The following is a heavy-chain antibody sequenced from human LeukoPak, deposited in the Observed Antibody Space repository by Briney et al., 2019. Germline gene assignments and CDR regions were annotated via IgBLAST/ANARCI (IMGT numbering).Heavy chain of an antibody. J-gene: IGHJ5*02. CDR3: ARVVWTMVRGVIGQSWFDP. Sequence: GGSLRLSCAASGFTFSGYYMSWIRQAPGKGLEWVSYISSSGSTIYYADSVKGRLTISRDNAKNSLYLQMNSLRAEDTAVYYCARVVWTMVRGVIGQSWFDPWGQGTLVTVSS. CDR1: GFTFSGYY. V-gene: IGHV3-11*01. D-gene: IGHD3-10*01. CDR2: ISSSGSTI.